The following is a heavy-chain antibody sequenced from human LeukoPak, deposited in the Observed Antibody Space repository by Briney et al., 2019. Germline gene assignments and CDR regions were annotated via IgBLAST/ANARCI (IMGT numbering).Heavy chain of an antibody. Sequence: ASVKVSCKASGYTFTGYYMHWVRQAPGQGLEWVGRINPNSGGTNYAQKFQGRVTMTRDTSISTAYMELSRLRSDDTAVYYCATTRRYSSSWLFDYWGQGTLVTVSS. CDR1: GYTFTGYY. D-gene: IGHD6-13*01. CDR3: ATTRRYSSSWLFDY. CDR2: INPNSGGT. J-gene: IGHJ4*02. V-gene: IGHV1-2*06.